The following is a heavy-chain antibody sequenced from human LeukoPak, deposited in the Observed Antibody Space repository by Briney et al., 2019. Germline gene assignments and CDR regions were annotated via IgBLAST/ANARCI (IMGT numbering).Heavy chain of an antibody. Sequence: GGSLRLSCAASGFTFSSYEMNWVRQAPGKGLEWVSYISSSGSTIYYADSVKGRFTISRDNAKNSLYLQMNSLRAEDTAVYYCARDSGYANYYYYMDVWGKGTTVTISS. CDR2: ISSSGSTI. CDR1: GFTFSSYE. CDR3: ARDSGYANYYYYMDV. D-gene: IGHD5-12*01. J-gene: IGHJ6*03. V-gene: IGHV3-48*03.